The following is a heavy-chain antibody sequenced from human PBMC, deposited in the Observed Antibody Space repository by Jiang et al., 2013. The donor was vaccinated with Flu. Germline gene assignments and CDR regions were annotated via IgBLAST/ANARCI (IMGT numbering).Heavy chain of an antibody. J-gene: IGHJ6*03. CDR3: ARVFGSGGYYYYYMDV. D-gene: IGHD3-3*01. V-gene: IGHV1-3*01. Sequence: FQGRVTITRDTSASTAYMELSSLRSEDTAVYYCARVFGSGGYYYYYMDVWGKGTTVTVSS.